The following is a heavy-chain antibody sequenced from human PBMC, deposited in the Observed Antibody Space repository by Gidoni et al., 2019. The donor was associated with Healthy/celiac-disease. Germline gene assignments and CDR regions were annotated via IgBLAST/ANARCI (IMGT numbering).Heavy chain of an antibody. D-gene: IGHD3-3*01. CDR1: GGSISSYY. CDR2: IYYSGST. J-gene: IGHJ4*02. Sequence: QVQLQESGPGLVKPSETLSLTCTVSGGSISSYYWSWIRQPPGKGLEWIGYIYYSGSTNYNPSLKSRVTISVDTSKNQFSLKLSSVTAADTAVYYCARLTIFGVVIYAFDYWGQGTLVTVSS. CDR3: ARLTIFGVVIYAFDY. V-gene: IGHV4-59*01.